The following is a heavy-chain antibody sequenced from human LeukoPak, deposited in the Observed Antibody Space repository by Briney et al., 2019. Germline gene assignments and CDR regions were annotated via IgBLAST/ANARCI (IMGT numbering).Heavy chain of an antibody. CDR2: ISYDGSNK. CDR1: GFTFTSYG. D-gene: IGHD3-10*01. Sequence: GGSLRLSCAAPGFTFTSYGMHWVRQAPGKGLEWVAIISYDGSNKYYEDSVKGRFTISRDNSKNTLFLQMNSLRGEDTAVYYCAREGSGSYLDYWGQGTLVTVSS. CDR3: AREGSGSYLDY. V-gene: IGHV3-33*05. J-gene: IGHJ4*02.